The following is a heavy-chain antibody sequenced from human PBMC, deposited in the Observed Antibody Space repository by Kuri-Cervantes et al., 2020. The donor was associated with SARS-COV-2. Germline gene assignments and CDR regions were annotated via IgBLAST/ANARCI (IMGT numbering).Heavy chain of an antibody. V-gene: IGHV2-5*02. CDR2: IYWDDDK. D-gene: IGHD3-10*01. CDR3: AHRQGELWFGDLFDY. CDR1: GFSLSTSGVG. J-gene: IGHJ4*02. Sequence: SGPTLVKPTQTLTLTCTFSGFSLSTSGVGVGWIRQPPGKALEWLALIYWDDDKRYSPSLKSRLTITKDTSKNQVVLTMTNMDPVDTATYYCAHRQGELWFGDLFDYWGQGTLVTVSS.